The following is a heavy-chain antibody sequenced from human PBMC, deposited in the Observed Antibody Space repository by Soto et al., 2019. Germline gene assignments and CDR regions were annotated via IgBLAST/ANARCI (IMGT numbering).Heavy chain of an antibody. Sequence: GGSLRLSCAASGFTVSSNYMSWVRQAPGKGLEWVSVIYSGGSTYYADSVKGRFTISRDNSKNTLYLQMNSLRAEGTAVYYCASSIAAPHSGYYYYYYYMDVWGKGTTVTVSS. J-gene: IGHJ6*03. V-gene: IGHV3-66*01. D-gene: IGHD6-6*01. CDR1: GFTVSSNY. CDR3: ASSIAAPHSGYYYYYYYMDV. CDR2: IYSGGST.